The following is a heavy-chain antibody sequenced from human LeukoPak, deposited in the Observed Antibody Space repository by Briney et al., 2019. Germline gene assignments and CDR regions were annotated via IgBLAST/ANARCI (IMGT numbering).Heavy chain of an antibody. CDR3: ARDPSRYDFGY. CDR2: INPNSGGT. Sequence: ASVKVSCKASGYTFTSYGISWVRQAPGQGLEWMGRINPNSGGTNYAQKFQGRVTMTRDTSISTAYMELSRLRSDDTAVYYCARDPSRYDFGYWGQGTLVTVSS. V-gene: IGHV1-2*06. D-gene: IGHD5-12*01. CDR1: GYTFTSYG. J-gene: IGHJ4*02.